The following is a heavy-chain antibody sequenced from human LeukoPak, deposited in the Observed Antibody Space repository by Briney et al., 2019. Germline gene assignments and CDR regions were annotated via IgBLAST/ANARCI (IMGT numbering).Heavy chain of an antibody. D-gene: IGHD3-22*01. CDR2: IWYDGSNK. CDR3: ARDRVDYYDSSGYYHTLYYYYYYGMDV. Sequence: GRSLRLSCAASGFTFSSYGMHWVRQAPGKGLEWVAVIWYDGSNKYYADSVKGRFTISRDNSKNTLYLQMNSLRAEDTAVYYCARDRVDYYDSSGYYHTLYYYYYYGMDVWGQGTTVTVSS. CDR1: GFTFSSYG. V-gene: IGHV3-33*01. J-gene: IGHJ6*02.